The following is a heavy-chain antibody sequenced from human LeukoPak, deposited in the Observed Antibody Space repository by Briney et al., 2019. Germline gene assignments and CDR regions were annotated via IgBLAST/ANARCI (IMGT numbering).Heavy chain of an antibody. J-gene: IGHJ4*02. D-gene: IGHD3-22*01. CDR2: ISYGGNDQ. V-gene: IGHV3-30*18. CDR1: GFTLSSHA. Sequence: GGPLRLSCAASGFTLSSHAMHWVRQAPGKGLEWVAGISYGGNDQDYADSVRGRFTTSRDNSKNTLYLEMISLRAEDTAVYYCAKEPYDTSGFYWGGFDSWGQGTLVTVSS. CDR3: AKEPYDTSGFYWGGFDS.